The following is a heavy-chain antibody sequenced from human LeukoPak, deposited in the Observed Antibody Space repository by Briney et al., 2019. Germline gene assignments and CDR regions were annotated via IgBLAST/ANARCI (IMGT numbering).Heavy chain of an antibody. CDR3: AKIAVAGTSRVDWFDP. V-gene: IGHV1-46*01. CDR2: INPSGGST. D-gene: IGHD6-19*01. CDR1: GYTFTSYY. Sequence: ASVKVSCKASGYTFTSYYMHWVRQAPGQGLEWMGIINPSGGSTIYAQKFQGRVTMTRDMSTSTVYMELSSLRSEDTAVYYCAKIAVAGTSRVDWFDPWGQGTLVTVSS. J-gene: IGHJ5*02.